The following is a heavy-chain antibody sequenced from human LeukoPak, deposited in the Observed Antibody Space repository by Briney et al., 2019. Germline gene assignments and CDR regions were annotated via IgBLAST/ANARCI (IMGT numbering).Heavy chain of an antibody. CDR1: GYSFTGYH. Sequence: ASVKVSCKPFGYSFTGYHLHWVRQAPRQGLEWMGWVNPKTGDTNYARKFQGRVTMTRDTSINTVNMELSRLTSDDTAVYYCAREFSSKLEWLAYVTGDDAFDVWGQGTMITVS. D-gene: IGHD3-3*01. CDR2: VNPKTGDT. J-gene: IGHJ3*01. V-gene: IGHV1-2*02. CDR3: AREFSSKLEWLAYVTGDDAFDV.